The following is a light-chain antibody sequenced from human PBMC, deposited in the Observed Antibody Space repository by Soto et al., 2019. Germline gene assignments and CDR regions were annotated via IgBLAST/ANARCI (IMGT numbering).Light chain of an antibody. CDR3: QQFANVPYT. CDR1: QDSSKY. CDR2: DAS. Sequence: DIQMTQSPSSLSASVGDRVTITCQASQDSSKYLNCYQQKPGEAPKLLIYDASNLETGVPSRFSGSGSGTEFTFTVTTLPTEDFATYYCQQFANVPYTFGQGTKLDIK. V-gene: IGKV1-33*01. J-gene: IGKJ2*01.